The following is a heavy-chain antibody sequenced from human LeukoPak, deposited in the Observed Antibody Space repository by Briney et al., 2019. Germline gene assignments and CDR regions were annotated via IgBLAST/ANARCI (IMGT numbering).Heavy chain of an antibody. V-gene: IGHV4-59*01. CDR1: GGSINNYY. CDR3: ARDEAAAEDYYGMDV. J-gene: IGHJ6*02. D-gene: IGHD6-13*01. Sequence: SETLSLTCTVSGGSINNYYWSWIRQPPGKGLEYIGYIYYSGSANYNPSLKSRVTISVDPSKNQFSLKLSSVTAADTAVYYCARDEAAAEDYYGMDVWGQGTTVTVSS. CDR2: IYYSGSA.